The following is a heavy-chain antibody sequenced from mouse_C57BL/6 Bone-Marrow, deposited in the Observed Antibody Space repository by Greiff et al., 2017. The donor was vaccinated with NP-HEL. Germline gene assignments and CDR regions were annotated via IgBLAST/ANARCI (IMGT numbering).Heavy chain of an antibody. V-gene: IGHV1-64*01. J-gene: IGHJ2*01. CDR3: ARGGLLDYFDY. Sequence: VQLQQPGAELVKPGASVKLSCKASGYTFTSYWMPWVKQRPGQGLEWIGMIHPNSGSTNYNEKFKSKATLTVDKSSSTAYMQRSSLTSEEAAVYYCARGGLLDYFDYWGQGTTLTVSS. D-gene: IGHD6-2*01. CDR2: IHPNSGST. CDR1: GYTFTSYW.